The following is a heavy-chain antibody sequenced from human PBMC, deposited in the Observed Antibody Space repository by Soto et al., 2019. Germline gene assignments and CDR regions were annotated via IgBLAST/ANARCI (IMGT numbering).Heavy chain of an antibody. Sequence: PGGSLRLSCAASEFSFISYAMHLIRHAPCKGLEWVAVISFDGNIIHYADSVKGRFIISRDNSKNTLYLQMHSLSGEDTAVYYCARTFDTITYYFDYWGQGTLVTVSS. V-gene: IGHV3-30-3*01. D-gene: IGHD3-9*01. CDR3: ARTFDTITYYFDY. CDR2: ISFDGNII. J-gene: IGHJ4*02. CDR1: EFSFISYA.